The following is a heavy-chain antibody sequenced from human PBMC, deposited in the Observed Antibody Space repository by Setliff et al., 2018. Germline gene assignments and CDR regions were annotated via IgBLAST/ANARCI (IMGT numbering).Heavy chain of an antibody. CDR3: VREGVDRRSSTDYRYYMDV. J-gene: IGHJ6*03. CDR1: GATFSSYG. D-gene: IGHD6-6*01. Sequence: ASVKVSCMASGATFSSYGISWVRQAPGQGLEWMGGTIPMFGTTEYAQKFQGRLTIITDESTNTAFMQLSSLRSDDTAVYYCVREGVDRRSSTDYRYYMDVWGKGTTVTVSS. V-gene: IGHV1-69*05. CDR2: TIPMFGTT.